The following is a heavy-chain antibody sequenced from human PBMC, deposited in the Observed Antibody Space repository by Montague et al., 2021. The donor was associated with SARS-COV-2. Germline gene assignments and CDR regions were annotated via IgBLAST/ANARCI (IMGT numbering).Heavy chain of an antibody. CDR3: AKDPHYDFWSGYYLDY. CDR2: ISGSGGST. Sequence: SLRLSCAASGFTFSNYAMSWVRQAPGKGLGWVSAISGSGGSTYYADPVKGRFTTSRDNSKNTLYLQMNSLRAEDTAVYYCAKDPHYDFWSGYYLDYWGRGTLVTVSS. D-gene: IGHD3-3*01. CDR1: GFTFSNYA. J-gene: IGHJ4*02. V-gene: IGHV3-23*01.